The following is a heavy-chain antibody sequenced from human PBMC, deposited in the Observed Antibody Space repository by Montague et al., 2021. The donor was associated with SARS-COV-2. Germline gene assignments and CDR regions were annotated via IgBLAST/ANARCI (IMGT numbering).Heavy chain of an antibody. Sequence: SETLSLTCTVSGGSISSSSYYWGWIRQPPGKGLEWIGSIYSSGSTYYNLSLKSRVTISVDTSKNQFSLKLSSVTAADTAVYYCARVISRQNNIVVVGLYYFDYWGQGTLVTVSS. CDR1: GGSISSSSYY. D-gene: IGHD2-15*01. CDR2: IYSSGST. V-gene: IGHV4-39*07. CDR3: ARVISRQNNIVVVGLYYFDY. J-gene: IGHJ4*02.